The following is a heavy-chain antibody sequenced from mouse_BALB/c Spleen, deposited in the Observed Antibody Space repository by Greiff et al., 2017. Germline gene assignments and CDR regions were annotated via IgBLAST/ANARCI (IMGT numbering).Heavy chain of an antibody. CDR3: ARGMITTWFAY. CDR2: ISYSGST. CDR1: GYSITSDYA. J-gene: IGHJ3*01. Sequence: EVKLMESGPGLVKPSQSLSLTCTVTGYSITSDYAWNWIRQFPGNKLEWMGYISYSGSTSYNPSLKSRISITRDTSKNQFFLQLNSVTTEDTATYYCARGMITTWFAYWGQGTLVTVSA. D-gene: IGHD2-4*01. V-gene: IGHV3-2*02.